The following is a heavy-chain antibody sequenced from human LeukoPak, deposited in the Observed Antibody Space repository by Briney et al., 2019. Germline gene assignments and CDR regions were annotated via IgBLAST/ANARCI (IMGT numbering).Heavy chain of an antibody. CDR1: GFTFSTYW. J-gene: IGHJ5*02. CDR3: ARGQHLANEGFGP. Sequence: GGSLRLSCAASGFTFSTYWMHWVRQAPGKGLVWVSRINSDGSGTTYADSVRGRFTISRDNAKNTLYLQMNSLRAEDTAVYYRARGQHLANEGFGPWGQGTLVTVSS. D-gene: IGHD6-13*01. CDR2: INSDGSGT. V-gene: IGHV3-74*01.